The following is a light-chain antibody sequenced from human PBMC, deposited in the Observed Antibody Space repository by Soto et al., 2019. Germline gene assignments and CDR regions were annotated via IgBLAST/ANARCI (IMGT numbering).Light chain of an antibody. Sequence: DIQMTQSPSSLSASVGDRVTIPCRASQSIGNSLSWYQQKPGKAPTLLIYVASNLQSGVPSRFAGSGSGTDFTLTISILQPEDFATFICQQSHSSPWTLGQGTMVEIK. CDR1: QSIGNS. CDR2: VAS. CDR3: QQSHSSPWT. V-gene: IGKV1-39*01. J-gene: IGKJ1*01.